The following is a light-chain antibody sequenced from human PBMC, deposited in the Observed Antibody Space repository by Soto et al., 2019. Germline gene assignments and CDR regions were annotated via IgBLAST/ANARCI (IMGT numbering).Light chain of an antibody. J-gene: IGLJ2*01. CDR3: LLYMGSGISL. Sequence: QTVVTQEPSFSVSPGGTVTLTCALTSGSVSTSYYPSCYQQTPGQAPRTLIYSTNTRSSGVPDRFSGSILGNKAALTITGAQADDDSDYDCLLYMGSGISLFGGGTKLTVL. V-gene: IGLV8-61*01. CDR1: SGSVSTSYY. CDR2: STN.